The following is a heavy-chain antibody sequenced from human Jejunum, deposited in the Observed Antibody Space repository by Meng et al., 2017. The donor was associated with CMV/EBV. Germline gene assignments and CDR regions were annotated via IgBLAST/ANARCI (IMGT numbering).Heavy chain of an antibody. V-gene: IGHV3-23*01. CDR3: AKRYNSYYFDY. D-gene: IGHD1-1*01. CDR1: GFTFSNYI. J-gene: IGHJ4*02. Sequence: LSCVASGFTFSNYIMSWVRQAPGKGLECVSTMSGSGTTYYADSVKGRFTISRDNSENTLYLQMNSLRAEDTAVYYCAKRYNSYYFDYWGQGTLVTVSS. CDR2: MSGSGTT.